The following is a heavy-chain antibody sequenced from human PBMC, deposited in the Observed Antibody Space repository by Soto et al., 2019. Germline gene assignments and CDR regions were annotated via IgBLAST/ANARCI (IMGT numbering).Heavy chain of an antibody. CDR2: ISPSGTT. CDR3: ATSLWFGTQPEI. D-gene: IGHD3-10*01. V-gene: IGHV4-34*01. J-gene: IGHJ4*02. CDR1: DGSFSNNY. Sequence: SETLSLTCGVYDGSFSNNYWTWFRQPPGKGLEWIGEISPSGTTKYIPPLKSRVTISLDTSEMHSSLKVTSVTAADTAVYYCATSLWFGTQPEIWGQGTLVTVSS.